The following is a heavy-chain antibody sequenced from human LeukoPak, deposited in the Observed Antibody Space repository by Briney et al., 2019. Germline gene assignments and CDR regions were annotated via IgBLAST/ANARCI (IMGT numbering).Heavy chain of an antibody. Sequence: ASVKVSFKASGGTFSSYAISWVRQAPGQGLEWMGRIIPILGIANYAQKFQGRVTITADKSTSTAYMELSSLRSEDTAVYYCARDRGKARRDGYNYDYWGQGTLVTVSS. J-gene: IGHJ4*02. V-gene: IGHV1-69*04. D-gene: IGHD5-24*01. CDR1: GGTFSSYA. CDR2: IIPILGIA. CDR3: ARDRGKARRDGYNYDY.